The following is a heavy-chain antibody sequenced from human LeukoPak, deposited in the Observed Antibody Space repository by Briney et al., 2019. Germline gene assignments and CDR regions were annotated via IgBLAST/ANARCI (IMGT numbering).Heavy chain of an antibody. Sequence: GAAVKVSSKVSGYTLTELSMHCVRQAPGKGGGRRGGFDPEDGETIYAQKFQGRVIIIEDTYTDTAYMELSSLRSEDTAVYYCATLSGRRAIWFEWFDPWGQGTLVTVSS. CDR2: FDPEDGET. J-gene: IGHJ5*02. D-gene: IGHD3-10*01. V-gene: IGHV1-24*01. CDR1: GYTLTELS. CDR3: ATLSGRRAIWFEWFDP.